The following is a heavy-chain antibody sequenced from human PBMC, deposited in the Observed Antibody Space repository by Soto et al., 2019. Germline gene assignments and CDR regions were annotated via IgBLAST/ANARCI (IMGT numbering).Heavy chain of an antibody. V-gene: IGHV3-23*01. CDR1: GFTFSSYA. CDR2: ISGSGGST. Sequence: EVQLLESGGGLVQPGGSLRLSCAASGFTFSSYAMNWVRQAPGNGLEWVSAISGSGGSTYYADSVKGRFTISRDNSKNTLYLQMNSLRAEDTAVYYCASAAREYYYYGMDVWGQGTTVTVSS. J-gene: IGHJ6*02. CDR3: ASAAREYYYYGMDV.